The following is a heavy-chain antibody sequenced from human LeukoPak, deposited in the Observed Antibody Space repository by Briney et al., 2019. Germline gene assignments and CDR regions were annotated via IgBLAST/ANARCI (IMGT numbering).Heavy chain of an antibody. CDR3: ARARDWAGYSYGFYY. CDR1: GYTFTSYY. CDR2: IIPIFGTA. V-gene: IGHV1-69*13. J-gene: IGHJ4*02. Sequence: SVKVSCKASGYTFTSYYMHWVRQAPGQGLEWMGGIIPIFGTANYAQKFQGRVTITADESTSTAYMELSSLRSEDTAVYYCARARDWAGYSYGFYYWGQGTLVTVSS. D-gene: IGHD5-18*01.